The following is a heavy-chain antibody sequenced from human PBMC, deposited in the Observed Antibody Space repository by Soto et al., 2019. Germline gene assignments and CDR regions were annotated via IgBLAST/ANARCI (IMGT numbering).Heavy chain of an antibody. CDR1: WVSFSDLY. CDR3: ARTQSGTFDYFDY. D-gene: IGHD1-26*01. CDR2: ISSRGSYT. J-gene: IGHJ4*02. Sequence: SLRLSYTAFWVSFSDLYMSWIRQTPGKGLEWISFISSRGSYTNYADSVKGRFTISRDNAQSSLFLQMNSLRAEDTAVYYCARTQSGTFDYFDYWGLGTLVTVSS. V-gene: IGHV3-11*03.